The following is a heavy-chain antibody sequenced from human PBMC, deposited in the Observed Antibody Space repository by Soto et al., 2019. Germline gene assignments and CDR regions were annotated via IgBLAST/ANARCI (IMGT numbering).Heavy chain of an antibody. CDR3: ARGGDFGVVIIDFDY. V-gene: IGHV1-18*01. D-gene: IGHD3-3*01. CDR2: ISAYNGNT. J-gene: IGHJ4*02. CDR1: GYTFTSYF. Sequence: ASVKVSCKASGYTFTSYFISWVRQAPGQGLEWMGWISAYNGNTNYAQKLQGRVTMTTDTSTSTAYMELRSLRSDDTAVYYCARGGDFGVVIIDFDYWGQGILVTVSS.